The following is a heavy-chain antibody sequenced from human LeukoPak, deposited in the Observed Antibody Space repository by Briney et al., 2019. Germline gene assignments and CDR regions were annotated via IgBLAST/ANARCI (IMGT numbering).Heavy chain of an antibody. CDR3: ARDRPNYYESNGHYYRRDGDY. CDR1: GFTFDIYA. CDR2: MCGSAGCT. V-gene: IGHV3-23*01. D-gene: IGHD3-22*01. J-gene: IGHJ4*02. Sequence: GGSLRLSCAASGFTFDIYAMSWVRQAPGKGPEWVASMCGSAGCTYYADSVEGRFTISRDNSKNRLYLQMNSLRAEDTAIYYCARDRPNYYESNGHYYRRDGDYWGQGTLVTVSS.